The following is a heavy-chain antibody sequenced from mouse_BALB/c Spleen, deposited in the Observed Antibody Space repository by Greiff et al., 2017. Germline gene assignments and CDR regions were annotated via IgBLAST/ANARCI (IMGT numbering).Heavy chain of an antibody. V-gene: IGHV1-5*01. CDR2: IYPGNSDT. D-gene: IGHD2-3*01. CDR3: TRWLLRSYYAMDY. J-gene: IGHJ4*01. Sequence: EVQLQQSGTVLARPGASVKMSCKASGYSFTSYWMHWVKQRPGQGLEWIGAIYPGNSDTSYNQKFKGKAKLTAVTSASTAYMELSSLTNEDSAVYYCTRWLLRSYYAMDYWGQGTSVTVSS. CDR1: GYSFTSYW.